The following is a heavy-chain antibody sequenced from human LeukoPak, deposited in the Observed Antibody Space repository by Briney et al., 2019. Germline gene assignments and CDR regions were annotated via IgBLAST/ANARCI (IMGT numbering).Heavy chain of an antibody. V-gene: IGHV1-46*01. Sequence: ASVKVSCKASGYTFTSYYMHWVRQAPGQGLEWMGIINPSGGSTSYAQKFQGRVTMTTDTSTSTAYMELRSLRSDDTAAYYCARYCSSTSCYTAFHYYYYGMDVWGQGTTVTVSS. J-gene: IGHJ6*02. D-gene: IGHD2-2*02. CDR2: INPSGGST. CDR3: ARYCSSTSCYTAFHYYYYGMDV. CDR1: GYTFTSYY.